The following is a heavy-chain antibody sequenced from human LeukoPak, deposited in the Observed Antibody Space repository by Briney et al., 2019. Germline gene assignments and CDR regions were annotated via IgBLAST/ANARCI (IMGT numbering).Heavy chain of an antibody. J-gene: IGHJ4*02. Sequence: ASLKVSCKASGYTFTSDVINWVRQATGQGLWWMGWMNPNSGNTSYAQKLQGRDTMTRNTSISTAYMELSRLRSEDTAVYYCARGLRGWNCFDYWGQGTLVTVSS. V-gene: IGHV1-8*01. CDR1: GYTFTSDV. D-gene: IGHD6-19*01. CDR3: ARGLRGWNCFDY. CDR2: MNPNSGNT.